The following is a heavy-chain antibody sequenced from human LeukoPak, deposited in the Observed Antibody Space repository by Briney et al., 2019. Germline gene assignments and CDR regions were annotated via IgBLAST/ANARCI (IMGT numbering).Heavy chain of an antibody. J-gene: IGHJ4*02. Sequence: SETLSLTCTVSGGSISSYYWSWIRQLPGKGLEWIGYVYYSGSTNYNPSLKSRVTISVDTSKNQFSLKLSSVTAADTAVYYCAGASYDSSGVHWGQGTLVTVSS. CDR3: AGASYDSSGVH. CDR2: VYYSGST. D-gene: IGHD3-22*01. V-gene: IGHV4-59*01. CDR1: GGSISSYY.